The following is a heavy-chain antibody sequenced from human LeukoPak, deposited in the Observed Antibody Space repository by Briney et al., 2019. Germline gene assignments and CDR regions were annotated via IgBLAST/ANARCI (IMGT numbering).Heavy chain of an antibody. V-gene: IGHV1-69*04. D-gene: IGHD3-10*01. J-gene: IGHJ5*02. CDR1: GYTFTSYG. Sequence: SVKVSCRASGYTFTSYGISWVRQAPGQGLEWMGRIIPILGIASYAQKFQGRVTITADKSTSTAYMELSSLRSEDTAVYYCASSMVRGVISFDPWGQGTLVTVSS. CDR3: ASSMVRGVISFDP. CDR2: IIPILGIA.